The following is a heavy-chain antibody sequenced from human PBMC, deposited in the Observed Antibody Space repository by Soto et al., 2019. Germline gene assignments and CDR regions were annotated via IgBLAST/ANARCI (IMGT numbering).Heavy chain of an antibody. J-gene: IGHJ6*02. CDR2: ISGSVYST. CDR1: GFAFSSYA. D-gene: IGHD2-2*01. V-gene: IGHV3-23*01. CDR3: AKVVVPAATAYYYGMDV. Sequence: PGGSLRLSCAASGFAFSSYAMSWVRQAPGKGLEWVSAISGSVYSTYYADSVKGRFTISRDNSRNSVYLQMNSLRAEDTAVYYCAKVVVPAATAYYYGMDVWGQGTTVTVSS.